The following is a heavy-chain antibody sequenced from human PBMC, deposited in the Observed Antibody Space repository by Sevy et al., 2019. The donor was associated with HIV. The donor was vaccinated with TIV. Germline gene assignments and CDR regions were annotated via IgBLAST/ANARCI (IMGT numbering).Heavy chain of an antibody. CDR3: AKDPVQAAAPALGGAYYYYGMDV. Sequence: GGSLRLSCAASGFTFSSYGMHWVRQAPGKGLEWVAVISYDGSNKYYADSVKGRFTISRDNSKNTLYLQMNSLGAEDTAVYYCAKDPVQAAAPALGGAYYYYGMDVWGQGTTVTVSS. D-gene: IGHD3-16*01. CDR1: GFTFSSYG. V-gene: IGHV3-30*18. CDR2: ISYDGSNK. J-gene: IGHJ6*02.